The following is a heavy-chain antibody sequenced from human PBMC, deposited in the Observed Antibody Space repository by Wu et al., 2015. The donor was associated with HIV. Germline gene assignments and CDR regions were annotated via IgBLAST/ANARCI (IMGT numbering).Heavy chain of an antibody. V-gene: IGHV1-18*01. CDR3: ARTQIGTTTYDY. Sequence: QVQLVQSGARVKKSGASLKVSCKSSGYAFKTYGISWVRQAPGQGLEWMGWISAYNGNTNYAQKLQGRVTMTTDTSTSTAYMELRSLRSDDTAVYYCARTQIGTTTYDYWGQGTLVTVSS. CDR2: ISAYNGNT. J-gene: IGHJ4*02. CDR1: GYAFKTYG. D-gene: IGHD1-1*01.